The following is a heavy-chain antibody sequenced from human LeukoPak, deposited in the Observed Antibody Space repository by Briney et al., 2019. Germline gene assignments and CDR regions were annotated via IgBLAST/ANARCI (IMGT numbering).Heavy chain of an antibody. CDR1: GYTFTSYS. CDR2: ISAYNDHT. CDR3: ARDSSFLDAFDY. J-gene: IGHJ4*02. Sequence: ASVKVSCKASGYTFTSYSINWVRQAPEQGLEWMGWISAYNDHTDYTQKLQGRVTMTTDTSTSTAYMELRSLRSDDTAVYYCARDSSFLDAFDYWGQGTLVTVSS. V-gene: IGHV1-18*01. D-gene: IGHD3-22*01.